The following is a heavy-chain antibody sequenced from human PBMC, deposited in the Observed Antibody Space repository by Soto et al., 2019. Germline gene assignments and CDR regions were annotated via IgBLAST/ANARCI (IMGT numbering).Heavy chain of an antibody. Sequence: GGSLRLSCAASGFTFSSYAMHWVRQAPGKGLEWVAVISYDGSNKYYADSVKGRFTISRDNSKNTLYLQMNSLRAEDTAVYYCARVGAYYDSSGTWGAFDIWGQGTMVTVSS. CDR1: GFTFSSYA. D-gene: IGHD3-22*01. CDR2: ISYDGSNK. CDR3: ARVGAYYDSSGTWGAFDI. J-gene: IGHJ3*02. V-gene: IGHV3-30-3*01.